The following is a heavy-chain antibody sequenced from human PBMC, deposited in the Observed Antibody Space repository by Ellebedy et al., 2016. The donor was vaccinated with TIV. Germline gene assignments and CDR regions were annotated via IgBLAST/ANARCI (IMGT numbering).Heavy chain of an antibody. J-gene: IGHJ6*02. CDR3: ARERDCGGDCYSYYYYGMDV. CDR2: ISSSSSTI. Sequence: GESLKISXAASGFTFSSYSINWVRQAPGKGLEWVSYISSSSSTIYYADSVKGRFTISRDNAKNSLYLQMNSLRAEDTAVYYCARERDCGGDCYSYYYYGMDVWGQGTTVTVSS. V-gene: IGHV3-48*01. D-gene: IGHD2-21*02. CDR1: GFTFSSYS.